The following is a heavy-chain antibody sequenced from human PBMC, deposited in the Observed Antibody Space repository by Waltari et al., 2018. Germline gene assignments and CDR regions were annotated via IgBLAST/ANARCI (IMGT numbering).Heavy chain of an antibody. Sequence: QVQLVQSGAEVKKPGASVKVSCKASGYTFTSYYMHWVRQAPGQGLEWMGIINPSGGSTSYVQKCQGRVTMTRDTSTSTVYMELSSLRSEDTAVYYCARERKAAVYYYYYGMDVWGQGTTVTVSS. J-gene: IGHJ6*02. CDR2: INPSGGST. D-gene: IGHD6-13*01. CDR3: ARERKAAVYYYYYGMDV. CDR1: GYTFTSYY. V-gene: IGHV1-46*01.